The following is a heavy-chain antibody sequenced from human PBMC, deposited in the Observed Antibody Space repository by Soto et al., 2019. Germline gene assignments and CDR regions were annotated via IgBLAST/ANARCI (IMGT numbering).Heavy chain of an antibody. Sequence: ASVKVSCKASGYTFTGYYMHWVRQAPGQGLEWMGWINPNSGGTNYAQKFQGWVTMTRDTSISTAYMELSRLRSDDTAVYYCAGDVGWGGSYSFDIWGQGTMVTVSS. CDR3: AGDVGWGGSYSFDI. CDR1: GYTFTGYY. J-gene: IGHJ3*02. CDR2: INPNSGGT. V-gene: IGHV1-2*04. D-gene: IGHD3-16*01.